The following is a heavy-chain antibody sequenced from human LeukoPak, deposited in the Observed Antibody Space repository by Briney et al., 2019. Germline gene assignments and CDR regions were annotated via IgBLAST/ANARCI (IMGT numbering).Heavy chain of an antibody. CDR3: ARRPNWGAANWYFDP. D-gene: IGHD7-27*01. J-gene: IGHJ2*01. CDR2: IAVGGGT. Sequence: PGGSLRLSCAASGFTLSAYDMHWVRQLTGRGLEWVSTIAVGGGTLYSDSVKGRFTIFRESAENSLYLRLHSLRAEDTAVYYCARRPNWGAANWYFDPWGRGTPVTVSS. V-gene: IGHV3-13*04. CDR1: GFTLSAYD.